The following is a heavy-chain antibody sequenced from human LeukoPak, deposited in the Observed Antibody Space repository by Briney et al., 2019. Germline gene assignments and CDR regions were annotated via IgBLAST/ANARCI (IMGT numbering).Heavy chain of an antibody. D-gene: IGHD3-3*01. CDR2: IIAMFGTV. Sequence: SVKVSCKVSGGTFSSYAISWVRQAPGQRLEWMGGIIAMFGTVHYAQKFQGRVTISAEDSTGTVSMELSSLRSEDTAVYYCARAGRRDFWSGDHWYFDLWGRGTLVTVSS. CDR1: GGTFSSYA. J-gene: IGHJ2*01. V-gene: IGHV1-69*01. CDR3: ARAGRRDFWSGDHWYFDL.